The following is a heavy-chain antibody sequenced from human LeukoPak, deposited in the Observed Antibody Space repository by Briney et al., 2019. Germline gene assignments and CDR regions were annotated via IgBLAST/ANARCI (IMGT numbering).Heavy chain of an antibody. CDR3: ARGVPPRAFDI. CDR1: GFTFSGYY. V-gene: IGHV3-11*04. J-gene: IGHJ3*02. D-gene: IGHD3-10*01. CDR2: ISDSGSAI. Sequence: GGSLRLSCTASGFTFSGYYMSWIRQAPGKGLEWISYISDSGSAIYYADSVKGGFTISRDNAKNSLYLQMNSLRAEETALYYCARGVPPRAFDIWGQGTVVTVSS.